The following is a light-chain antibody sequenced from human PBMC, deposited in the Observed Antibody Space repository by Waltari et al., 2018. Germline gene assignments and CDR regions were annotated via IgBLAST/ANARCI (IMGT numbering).Light chain of an antibody. Sequence: DIQMTQSPSFLSASVGDRVTISCQASRDINNFLNWYQQKPGKAPKLLIYDASKLEIGVPSRFSGRGSGTHFTLTIISLQPEDVATYYCQQYDDFPPYTFGQGTKVEIK. CDR3: QQYDDFPPYT. CDR1: RDINNF. CDR2: DAS. V-gene: IGKV1-33*01. J-gene: IGKJ2*01.